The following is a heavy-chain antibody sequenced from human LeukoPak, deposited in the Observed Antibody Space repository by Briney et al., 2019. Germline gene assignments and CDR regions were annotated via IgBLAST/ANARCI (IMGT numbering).Heavy chain of an antibody. D-gene: IGHD3-3*01. CDR1: GYTFTGYY. V-gene: IGHV1-2*02. Sequence: ASVKVSCKASGYTFTGYYMHWVRQAPGQGLEWMGWINPNSGGTNYAQKFQGRVTMTRDTSISTAYMELSRLRSDDTAVYYCARGRFLEWLPTFRAAGFDYWGQGTLVTVSS. J-gene: IGHJ4*02. CDR2: INPNSGGT. CDR3: ARGRFLEWLPTFRAAGFDY.